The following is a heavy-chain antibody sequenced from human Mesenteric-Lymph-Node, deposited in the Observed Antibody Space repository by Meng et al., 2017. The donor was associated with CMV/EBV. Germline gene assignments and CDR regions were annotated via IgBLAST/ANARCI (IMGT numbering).Heavy chain of an antibody. J-gene: IGHJ4*02. CDR3: AREDLRVTIFGIVVALDY. CDR1: GFTFSDYY. V-gene: IGHV3-11*01. CDR2: ISGSGSSI. Sequence: LSLTCATSGFTFSDYYMNWIRQAPGKGLEWLSYISGSGSSIYYADSVKGRFTISRDNANNLMYLQMNSLRAEDTAVYYCAREDLRVTIFGIVVALDYWGQGALVTVSS. D-gene: IGHD3-3*01.